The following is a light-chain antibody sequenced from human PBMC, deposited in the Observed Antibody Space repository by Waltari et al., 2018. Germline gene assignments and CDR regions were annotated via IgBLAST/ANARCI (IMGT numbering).Light chain of an antibody. CDR2: KDS. CDR1: ALPNNY. J-gene: IGLJ2*01. CDR3: QSTDSSGTSVV. Sequence: SYELTQPPSVSVSPGQTARIPCSGDALPNNYASWYQQKPGQAPVVVIYKDSERPSGIPERFSGSTSGTTVTLTISGVQAEDEADYYCQSTDSSGTSVVFGGGTKLTVL. V-gene: IGLV3-25*03.